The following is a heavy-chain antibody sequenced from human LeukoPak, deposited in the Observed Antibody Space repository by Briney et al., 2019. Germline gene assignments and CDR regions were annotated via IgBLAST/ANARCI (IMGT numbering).Heavy chain of an antibody. Sequence: GGSLRLSCAASGFTFSSYWMHWVRQAPGKGLVWVSRINGDGSTTSYADSVKGRFTISRDNAKNTLYLQMNSLRAEDTAVYYCARGDATGRFDNWGQGTLVTVSS. CDR1: GFTFSSYW. CDR3: ARGDATGRFDN. CDR2: INGDGSTT. D-gene: IGHD7-27*01. J-gene: IGHJ4*02. V-gene: IGHV3-74*01.